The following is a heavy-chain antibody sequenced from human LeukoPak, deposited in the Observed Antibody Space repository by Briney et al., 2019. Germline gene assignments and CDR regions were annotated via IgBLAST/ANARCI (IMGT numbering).Heavy chain of an antibody. J-gene: IGHJ4*02. CDR3: ARDNSVVRGVITY. V-gene: IGHV3-21*01. CDR1: GFTFRDYS. D-gene: IGHD3-10*01. Sequence: GGSLRLSCAASGFTFRDYSMNWVRQAPGKGLEWVSSISSSSSYIYYADSVKGRFTISRDNAKNSLYLQMNSLRAEDTAVYYCARDNSVVRGVITYWGQGTLVTVSS. CDR2: ISSSSSYI.